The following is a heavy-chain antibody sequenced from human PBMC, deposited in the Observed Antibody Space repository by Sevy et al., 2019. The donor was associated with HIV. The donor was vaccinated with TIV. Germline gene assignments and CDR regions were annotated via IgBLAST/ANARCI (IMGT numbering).Heavy chain of an antibody. CDR3: ARADNIGWSTLDAFDL. V-gene: IGHV1-2*06. CDR1: GYTFTGHY. CDR2: INPKSGGT. D-gene: IGHD6-19*01. J-gene: IGHJ3*01. Sequence: ASVKVSCKASGYTFTGHYMHWVRQAPGQGLEWMGRINPKSGGTNYAQKLQGRVTMTRDTSIITAYMELSSLRSDDTAVYYCARADNIGWSTLDAFDLWGQGPMVTLSS.